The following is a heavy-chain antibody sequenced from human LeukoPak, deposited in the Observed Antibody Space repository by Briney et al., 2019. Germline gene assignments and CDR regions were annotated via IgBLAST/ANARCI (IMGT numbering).Heavy chain of an antibody. Sequence: GGSLRLSCAASGFTFSSYWMHWVRQAPGKGLVWVSCTNTEGTSTYYADSVKGRSTVSRDNAKNTVYLQMNSLRAEDTAVYYCARDSYNNVDYWGQGTLVTVSS. D-gene: IGHD5-24*01. CDR2: TNTEGTST. CDR3: ARDSYNNVDY. J-gene: IGHJ4*02. V-gene: IGHV3-74*01. CDR1: GFTFSSYW.